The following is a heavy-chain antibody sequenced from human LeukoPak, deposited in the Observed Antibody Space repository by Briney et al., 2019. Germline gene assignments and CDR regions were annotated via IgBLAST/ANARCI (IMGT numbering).Heavy chain of an antibody. J-gene: IGHJ6*03. D-gene: IGHD3-3*01. CDR2: IYTSGST. CDR3: ARHITPSIAYYDFWSGYYFDVQPDYYMDV. Sequence: SETLSLTCTVSGGSISSYYWSWIRQPPGKGLEWIGYIYTSGSTNYNPSLKSRVTISVDTSKDQFSLKLSSVTAADTAVYYCARHITPSIAYYDFWSGYYFDVQPDYYMDVWGKGTTVTVSS. CDR1: GGSISSYY. V-gene: IGHV4-4*09.